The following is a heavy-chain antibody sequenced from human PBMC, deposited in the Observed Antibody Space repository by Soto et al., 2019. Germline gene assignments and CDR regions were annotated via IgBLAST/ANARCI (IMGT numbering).Heavy chain of an antibody. D-gene: IGHD4-17*01. CDR2: IIPILGIA. Sequence: GASVKVSCKASGGTFSSYTISWVRQAPGQGLEWMGRIIPILGIANYAQKFQGRVTITADKSTSTAYMELSSLRSEDTAVYYCARDQPLGYGGTVFNWFDPWGQGTLVTVSS. CDR3: ARDQPLGYGGTVFNWFDP. J-gene: IGHJ5*02. CDR1: GGTFSSYT. V-gene: IGHV1-69*04.